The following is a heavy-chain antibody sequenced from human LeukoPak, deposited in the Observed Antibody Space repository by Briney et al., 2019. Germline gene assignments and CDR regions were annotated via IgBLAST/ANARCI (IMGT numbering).Heavy chain of an antibody. CDR3: ARDLVADYYGMDV. J-gene: IGHJ6*02. D-gene: IGHD2-8*02. V-gene: IGHV3-53*01. CDR2: IYSGGST. CDR1: GFTVSSNY. Sequence: TGGSRRLSCAASGFTVSSNYMSWVRQAPGKGLEWVSVIYSGGSTYYADSVKGRFTISRDNSKNTLYLQMNSLRAEDTAVYYCARDLVADYYGMDVWGQGTTVTVSS.